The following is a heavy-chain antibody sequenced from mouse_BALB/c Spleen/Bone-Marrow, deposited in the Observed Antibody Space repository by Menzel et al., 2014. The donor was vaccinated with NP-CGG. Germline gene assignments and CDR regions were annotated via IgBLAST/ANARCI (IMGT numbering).Heavy chain of an antibody. D-gene: IGHD2-4*01. J-gene: IGHJ4*01. CDR3: ARDSFLITRALDY. Sequence: VQLVESGPGLVAPSQRLSIPCTVSGFSLTGYGVSWVRQPPGKGLEWLGMIWGDGSTDYNSALKSRLSISKDNSKSQVFLKMNSLQTDDTARYYCARDSFLITRALDYWGQGTSVTVSS. CDR1: GFSLTGYG. CDR2: IWGDGST. V-gene: IGHV2-6-7*01.